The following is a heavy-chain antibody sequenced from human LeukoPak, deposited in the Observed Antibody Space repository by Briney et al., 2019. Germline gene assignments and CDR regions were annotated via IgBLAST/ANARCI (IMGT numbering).Heavy chain of an antibody. CDR2: ISSGSSTI. CDR3: ARSQSGSYSNLDY. CDR1: GFPFSIYS. V-gene: IGHV3-48*01. D-gene: IGHD1-26*01. J-gene: IGHJ4*02. Sequence: GGSLRLSCAASGFPFSIYSINWVRQAPGKGLEWVSFISSGSSTIYYAYSVKGRFTISRDNAKNSLYLQMNSLRAEDTAVYYCARSQSGSYSNLDYWGQGTLVTVSS.